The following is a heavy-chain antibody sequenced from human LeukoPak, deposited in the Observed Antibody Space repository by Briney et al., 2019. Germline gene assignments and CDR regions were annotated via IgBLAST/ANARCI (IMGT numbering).Heavy chain of an antibody. CDR2: ISSSGSMI. CDR1: GFTFSSYA. Sequence: GGSLRLSCAASGFTFSSYAMSWVRQAPGKGLEWLSYISSSGSMIYYADSVKGRFTISRDNAKNSLYLQMNSLRAEDTAVYYCARRYCSGGSCLLDYWGQGALVTVSS. V-gene: IGHV3-48*04. CDR3: ARRYCSGGSCLLDY. J-gene: IGHJ4*02. D-gene: IGHD2-15*01.